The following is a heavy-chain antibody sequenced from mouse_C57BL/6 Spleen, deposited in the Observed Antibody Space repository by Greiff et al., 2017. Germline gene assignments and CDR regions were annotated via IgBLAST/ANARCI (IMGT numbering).Heavy chain of an antibody. CDR1: GFTFSSYA. J-gene: IGHJ1*03. CDR3: ARDKKDGYYDPYWYFDV. Sequence: EVQLVESGGGLVKPGGSLKLSCAASGFTFSSYAMSWVRQTPEKRLEWVATISDGGSYTYYPDNVKGRFTISRDNAKNNLYLQMSHLKSEDTAMYYCARDKKDGYYDPYWYFDVWGTGTTVTVSS. CDR2: ISDGGSYT. D-gene: IGHD2-3*01. V-gene: IGHV5-4*01.